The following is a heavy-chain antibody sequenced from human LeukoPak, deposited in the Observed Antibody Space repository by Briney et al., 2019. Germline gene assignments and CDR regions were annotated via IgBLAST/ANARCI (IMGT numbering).Heavy chain of an antibody. V-gene: IGHV3-15*01. D-gene: IGHD1-26*01. J-gene: IGHJ4*02. Sequence: GGSLRLSCAASGFTFRNAWMSWVRQAPGRGLEWVGRIKSNTDGGTTDYAAPVKGRFTVSRGDSKDTLYPQMNSLKTEDTAVYFCTAIGSYGSLFDYWGQGTLVTVSS. CDR2: IKSNTDGGTT. CDR1: GFTFRNAW. CDR3: TAIGSYGSLFDY.